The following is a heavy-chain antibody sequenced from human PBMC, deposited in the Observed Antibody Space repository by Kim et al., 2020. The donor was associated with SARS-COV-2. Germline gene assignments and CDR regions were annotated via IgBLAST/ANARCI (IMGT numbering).Heavy chain of an antibody. D-gene: IGHD4-17*01. CDR3: ARGRRLLDY. V-gene: IGHV4-34*01. CDR1: GGSFSGYY. Sequence: SETLSLTCAVYGGSFSGYYWSWIRQPPGKGLEWIGEINHSGSTNYNPSLKSRVTISVDTSKNQFSLKLSSVTAADTAVYYCARGRRLLDYWGQGTLVTVSS. CDR2: INHSGST. J-gene: IGHJ4*02.